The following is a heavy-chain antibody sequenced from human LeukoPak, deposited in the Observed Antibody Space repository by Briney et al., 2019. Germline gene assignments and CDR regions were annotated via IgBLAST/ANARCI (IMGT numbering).Heavy chain of an antibody. J-gene: IGHJ4*02. Sequence: GGSLRLSCAASGFTFDDYGMSWVRQAPGKGPEWVSGINWNGGSTGCADSVKGRFTISRDNAKNPLYLQMNSLRAEDTALYYCARQNYDILTGPLYFFDYWGQGTLVTVSS. CDR1: GFTFDDYG. CDR3: ARQNYDILTGPLYFFDY. D-gene: IGHD3-9*01. V-gene: IGHV3-20*04. CDR2: INWNGGST.